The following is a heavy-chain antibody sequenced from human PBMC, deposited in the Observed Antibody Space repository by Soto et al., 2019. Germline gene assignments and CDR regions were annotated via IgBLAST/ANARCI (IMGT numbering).Heavy chain of an antibody. CDR3: AKWSYLDY. D-gene: IGHD3-3*01. CDR2: ISGSDGKT. CDR1: GFSFASFA. Sequence: GWLRPSGPTSGFSFASFAMTWVRQAPGKGLEWVATISGSDGKTYYADSVKGRFSISRDNSRNNLYLQMNSLRADDTAIYYCAKWSYLDYWGQGTRVTVYS. V-gene: IGHV3-23*01. J-gene: IGHJ4*02.